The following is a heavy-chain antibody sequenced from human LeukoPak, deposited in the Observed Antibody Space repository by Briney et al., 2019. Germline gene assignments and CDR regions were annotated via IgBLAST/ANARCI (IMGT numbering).Heavy chain of an antibody. D-gene: IGHD6-13*01. V-gene: IGHV3-30*18. J-gene: IGHJ4*02. Sequence: QSGGSLRLSCAASGFTFSSYGMHWVRQAPGKGLEWVAVISYDGSNKYYADSVKGRFTISRDNSKNTLYLQMNSLRAEDTAVYYCAKDLEQQLDGYYFDYWGQGTLVTVSS. CDR2: ISYDGSNK. CDR1: GFTFSSYG. CDR3: AKDLEQQLDGYYFDY.